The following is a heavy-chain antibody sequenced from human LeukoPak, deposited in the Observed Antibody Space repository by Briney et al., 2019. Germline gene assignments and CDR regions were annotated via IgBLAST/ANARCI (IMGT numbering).Heavy chain of an antibody. J-gene: IGHJ4*02. CDR1: GFTFSSYA. V-gene: IGHV3-30-3*01. D-gene: IGHD4-17*01. Sequence: GGSLRLSCAASGFTFSSYAMHWVRQAPGKGLERVAVISYDGSNKYYADSVKGRFTISRDNSKNTLYLQMNSLRAEDTAVYYCAGETTVNGYWGQGTLVTVSS. CDR2: ISYDGSNK. CDR3: AGETTVNGY.